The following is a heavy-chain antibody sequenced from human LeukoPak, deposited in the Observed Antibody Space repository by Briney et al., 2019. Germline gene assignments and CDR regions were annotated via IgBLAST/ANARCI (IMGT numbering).Heavy chain of an antibody. CDR2: ISGSGGST. CDR1: GFTFSSYA. D-gene: IGHD6-13*01. J-gene: IGHJ3*02. CDR3: AKDPVSNVGQPDAFDI. Sequence: GGSLRLSCAASGFTFSSYAMSWVRQAPGKGLVWVSAISGSGGSTYYADSVKGRFTISRDNSKNTLYLQMNSLRAEDTAVYYCAKDPVSNVGQPDAFDIWGQGTMVTVSS. V-gene: IGHV3-23*01.